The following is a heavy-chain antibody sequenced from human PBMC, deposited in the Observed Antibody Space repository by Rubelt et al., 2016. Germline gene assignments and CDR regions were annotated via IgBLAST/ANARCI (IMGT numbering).Heavy chain of an antibody. D-gene: IGHD5-24*01. Sequence: GGGLVKPGGSLGLSCAASGFTFSDYYMSWIRQAPGMGLEWVAYISDSGTYTKYADSVKGRFTISRDNSKNTLYLQMNSLRAEDTAVYYCARGDGHTPTFDYWGQGTLVTVSS. CDR2: ISDSGTYT. V-gene: IGHV3-11*05. J-gene: IGHJ4*02. CDR1: GFTFSDYY. CDR3: ARGDGHTPTFDY.